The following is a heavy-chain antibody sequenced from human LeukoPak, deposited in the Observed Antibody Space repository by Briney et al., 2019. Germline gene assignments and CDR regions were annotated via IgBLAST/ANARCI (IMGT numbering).Heavy chain of an antibody. V-gene: IGHV4-59*01. D-gene: IGHD3-9*01. CDR3: ARDPVDDISAAFDI. CDR2: IYYTGRI. J-gene: IGHJ3*02. Sequence: PSETLSLTCTVSGGSIRSYYWNWIRQTPGKGLEWIGHIYYTGRINYNPSLKSRVTISVDTSKNQCSLKLSSVTAADTAVYYCARDPVDDISAAFDIWGQGTMVTVSS. CDR1: GGSIRSYY.